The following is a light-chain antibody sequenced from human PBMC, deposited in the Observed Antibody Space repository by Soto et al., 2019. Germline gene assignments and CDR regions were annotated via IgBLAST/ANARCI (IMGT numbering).Light chain of an antibody. CDR1: SSDVGGYNY. Sequence: QSVLTQPASVSGSPGQSITISCTGTSSDVGGYNYVSWSQQHPGKAPKLMIYEVSNRPSGVSNRFSGSKSGNTASLTISGLQAEDEADYYCSSYTTTNPYVFGTGTKFTVL. V-gene: IGLV2-14*01. J-gene: IGLJ1*01. CDR3: SSYTTTNPYV. CDR2: EVS.